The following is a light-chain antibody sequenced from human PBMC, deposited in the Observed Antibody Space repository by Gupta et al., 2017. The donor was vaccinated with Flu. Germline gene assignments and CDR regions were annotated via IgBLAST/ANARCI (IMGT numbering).Light chain of an antibody. CDR1: SSNIGSNS. J-gene: IGLJ1*01. V-gene: IGLV1-44*01. CDR2: VSN. Sequence: QSLLAQAPSAPGPPGDRVTISCTGSSSNIGSNSVNWYQQVPGTYPNLLIFVSNQRRSGVPDRFSCSTSCASTAPAIRGLQSEEEADYYYSAWDASTNGLFVFGSGTKVTVL. CDR3: SAWDASTNGLFV.